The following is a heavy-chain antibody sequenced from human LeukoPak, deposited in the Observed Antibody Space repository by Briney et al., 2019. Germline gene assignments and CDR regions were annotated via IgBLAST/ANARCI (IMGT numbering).Heavy chain of an antibody. D-gene: IGHD5-18*01. Sequence: GGSLRLSCAASGFTFSSYAMSWVRQAPGKGLEWVSGISGSGSSTYYADSVKGRFTISRDNSKNTLNLQMNSLRAEDTAVYYCANHSDTAMVYAYWGQGTLVTVSS. J-gene: IGHJ4*02. CDR3: ANHSDTAMVYAY. CDR2: ISGSGSST. CDR1: GFTFSSYA. V-gene: IGHV3-23*01.